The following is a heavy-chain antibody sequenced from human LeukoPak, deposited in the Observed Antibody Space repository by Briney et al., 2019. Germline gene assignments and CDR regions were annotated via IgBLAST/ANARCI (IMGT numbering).Heavy chain of an antibody. CDR1: GFTFSRYS. Sequence: GGSLRLSCAASGFTFSRYSMNWVRQAPGKGLEWVASISSTSTFIYSADSVKGRSTISRDTAENSLFLRMNSLRAEDTAIYYCARDYFDSTNYPQTYYYYYMDVWGKGTTVTVSS. CDR3: ARDYFDSTNYPQTYYYYYMDV. V-gene: IGHV3-21*01. J-gene: IGHJ6*03. CDR2: ISSTSTFI. D-gene: IGHD3-22*01.